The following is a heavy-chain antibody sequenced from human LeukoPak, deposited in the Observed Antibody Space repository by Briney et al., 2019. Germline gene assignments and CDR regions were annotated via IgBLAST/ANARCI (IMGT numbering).Heavy chain of an antibody. J-gene: IGHJ4*02. Sequence: GGSLRLSCAASGFAFSSYAMSWVRQAPGKGLEWVSAVSGSGGSTYYADSVKGRFTVSRDTSKNTLYLQMNSLRAEDTAVYYCAKDQEYCSSTSCYGGDYFDYWGQGTLVTVSS. D-gene: IGHD2-2*01. CDR3: AKDQEYCSSTSCYGGDYFDY. CDR1: GFAFSSYA. V-gene: IGHV3-23*01. CDR2: VSGSGGST.